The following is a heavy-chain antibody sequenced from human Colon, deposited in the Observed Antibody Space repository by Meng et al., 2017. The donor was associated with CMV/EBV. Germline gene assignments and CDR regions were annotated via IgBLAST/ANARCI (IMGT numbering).Heavy chain of an antibody. D-gene: IGHD3-9*01. CDR2: IYSAGTST. J-gene: IGHJ4*02. CDR3: AKVLTGSLYYFES. CDR1: GFTFGQYA. V-gene: IGHV3-23*03. Sequence: ASGFTFGQYAMNWVRQAPGKGLEWVSLIYSAGTSTFYADSVKGRFTISRDNSKNTLYLQMKSLRAEDTAVYFCAKVLTGSLYYFESWGQGSLVTVSS.